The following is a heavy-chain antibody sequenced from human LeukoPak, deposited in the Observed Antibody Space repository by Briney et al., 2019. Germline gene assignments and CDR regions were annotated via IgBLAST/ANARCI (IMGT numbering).Heavy chain of an antibody. CDR1: GGPISSYY. Sequence: KPSETLSLTCTVSGGPISSYYWSWIRQPPGKGLEWIGYIYYSGSTNYNPSLKSRVTISVDTSKNQFSLKLSSVTAADTAVYYCARGPLDYGSGSPYGMDVWGQGTTVTVSS. D-gene: IGHD3-10*01. J-gene: IGHJ6*02. CDR2: IYYSGST. CDR3: ARGPLDYGSGSPYGMDV. V-gene: IGHV4-59*01.